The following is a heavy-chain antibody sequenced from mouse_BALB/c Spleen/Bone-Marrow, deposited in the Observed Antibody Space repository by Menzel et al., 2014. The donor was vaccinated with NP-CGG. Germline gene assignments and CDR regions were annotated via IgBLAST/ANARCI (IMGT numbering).Heavy chain of an antibody. CDR1: GYTFTDYW. CDR3: AGTKYGPAARNY. D-gene: IGHD1-1*01. J-gene: IGHJ2*01. CDR2: INPCTGYS. V-gene: IGHV1-7*01. Sequence: VKLLQSGAELAKPGASVKMSCKASGYTFTDYWMHWVKQRPGQGLEWIGYINPCTGYSEYNQKFKDKATLTADKSSSKAYMQLSGLTASDSTVFYCAGTKYGPAARNYWGQGTTLTVSS.